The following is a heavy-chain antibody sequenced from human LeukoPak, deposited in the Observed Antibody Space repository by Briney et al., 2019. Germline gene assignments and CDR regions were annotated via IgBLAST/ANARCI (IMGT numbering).Heavy chain of an antibody. CDR3: ARDRIALDWFDP. J-gene: IGHJ5*02. CDR2: IYTSGST. CDR1: GGSISSGSYY. Sequence: SETLPLTCTVSGGSISSGSYYWSWIRQPAGKGLEWIGRIYTSGSTYYNPSLKSRVTISVDTSKDQFSLKLSSVTAADTAVYYCARDRIALDWFDPWGQGTLVTVSS. D-gene: IGHD6-13*01. V-gene: IGHV4-61*02.